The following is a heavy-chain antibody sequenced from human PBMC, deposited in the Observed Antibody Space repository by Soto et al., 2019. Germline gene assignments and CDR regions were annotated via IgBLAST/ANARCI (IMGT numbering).Heavy chain of an antibody. CDR3: AKAYFGVILGIFDY. Sequence: GGSLRLSCAASGFTFTNYWMSWVRQAPGKGLEWVSVFSGSDDRTYYADSVKGRFTISRDNSKNTLFLQMNSLRVEDTAVYYCAKAYFGVILGIFDYWGQGTLVTVSS. J-gene: IGHJ4*02. CDR1: GFTFTNYW. V-gene: IGHV3-23*01. D-gene: IGHD3-3*01. CDR2: FSGSDDRT.